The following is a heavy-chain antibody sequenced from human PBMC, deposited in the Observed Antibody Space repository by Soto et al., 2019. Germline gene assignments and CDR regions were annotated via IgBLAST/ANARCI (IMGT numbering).Heavy chain of an antibody. CDR1: NDSIRSGTYY. CDR3: ATGRSDSGWYEEHF. CDR2: LSYLGTT. J-gene: IGHJ4*02. V-gene: IGHV4-39*01. Sequence: PSETLSLTCTVSNDSIRSGTYYWAWIRQPPGRGLEWIGSLSYLGTTDYNPSLKSRVTISKDASKNQFSLKLPSMTAADTAVYYCATGRSDSGWYEEHFWGQGPLVPVSS. D-gene: IGHD6-19*01.